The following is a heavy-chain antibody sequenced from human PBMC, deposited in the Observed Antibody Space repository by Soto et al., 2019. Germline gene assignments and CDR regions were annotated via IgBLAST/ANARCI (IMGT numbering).Heavy chain of an antibody. V-gene: IGHV1-58*01. CDR3: AARRREWEPTSDDFDL. CDR2: IVVGSGNT. J-gene: IGHJ3*01. CDR1: GFTFTSSA. D-gene: IGHD1-26*01. Sequence: QMPLVQSGPEVKKPGTSVKVSCKASGFTFTSSAVQWVRQARGQRLEWIGWIVVGSGNTNYAQKLQERVTNTRDMSTSTAYMEQSSLGSEDTAVYYCAARRREWEPTSDDFDLWGQGTMVTVSS.